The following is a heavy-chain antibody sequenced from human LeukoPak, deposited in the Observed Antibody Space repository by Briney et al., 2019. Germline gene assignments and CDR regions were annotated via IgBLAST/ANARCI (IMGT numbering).Heavy chain of an antibody. D-gene: IGHD3-10*01. J-gene: IGHJ4*02. CDR2: IRSKANSYAT. CDR1: GFTFSGSA. V-gene: IGHV3-73*01. CDR3: TRHDYGSGG. Sequence: GGSLRLSXAASGFTFSGSAMHWVRQASGKGLEWVGRIRSKANSYATAYAASVKGRFTISRDDSKNTAYLQMNSLKTEDTAVYYCTRHDYGSGGGGQGTLVTVSS.